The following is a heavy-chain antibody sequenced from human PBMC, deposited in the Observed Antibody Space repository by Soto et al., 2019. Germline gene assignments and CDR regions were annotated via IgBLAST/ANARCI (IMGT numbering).Heavy chain of an antibody. CDR1: GGSFIGYY. V-gene: IGHV4-34*01. CDR3: ARGFDDILTGYFFVYYYGMDV. CDR2: INHSGST. J-gene: IGHJ6*02. D-gene: IGHD3-9*01. Sequence: TSETLSLTSAVYGGSFIGYYWSWIRQPTGKGLEWIGEINHSGSTNYNPSLKSRVTISVDTSKNQFSLKLSSVTAADTAVYYCARGFDDILTGYFFVYYYGMDVWGQGTTVTVSS.